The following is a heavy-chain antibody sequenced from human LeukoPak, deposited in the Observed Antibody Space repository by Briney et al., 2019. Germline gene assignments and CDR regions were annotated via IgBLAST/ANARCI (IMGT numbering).Heavy chain of an antibody. CDR2: ITSDGGTT. V-gene: IGHV3-64*01. J-gene: IGHJ1*01. CDR1: GFTFSSYA. D-gene: IGHD6-19*01. Sequence: GGSLRLSCAASGFTFSSYAMHWVRQAPGKGLEHVSSITSDGGTTYYASSVRGRFTISRDNSKNMLYLQMGSLRDEDMSVYYCARDEAGYSSEWGQGTLVTVSS. CDR3: ARDEAGYSSE.